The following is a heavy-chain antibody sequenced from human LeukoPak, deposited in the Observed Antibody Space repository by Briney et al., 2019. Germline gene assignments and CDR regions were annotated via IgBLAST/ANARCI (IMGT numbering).Heavy chain of an antibody. V-gene: IGHV3-23*01. CDR1: GFSFSSYT. CDR3: AKDLGYCSSFSCSFDY. CDR2: ISGSGGST. Sequence: GGSLRLSCAVSGFSFSSYTMSWVRQAPGKGLEWVSAISGSGGSTYYADCVKGRFTISRDNSKDTLFLQMNSLRAEDMAVYYCAKDLGYCSSFSCSFDYWGQGTLVTVSS. D-gene: IGHD2-2*01. J-gene: IGHJ4*02.